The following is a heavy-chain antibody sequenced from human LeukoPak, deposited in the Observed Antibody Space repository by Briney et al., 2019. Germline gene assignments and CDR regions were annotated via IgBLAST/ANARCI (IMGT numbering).Heavy chain of an antibody. V-gene: IGHV3-74*01. CDR1: GFTFSSYW. CDR3: AREWGNSVLPLDY. D-gene: IGHD3-16*01. CDR2: INGEGSIV. J-gene: IGHJ4*02. Sequence: GSLRLSCAASGFTFSSYWMHWVRQGPGIGLVWVSRINGEGSIVNYADSVKGRFTTSRDNAKNTLDLQMNSLRVEDTAVYFCAREWGNSVLPLDYWGQGTLVTVSS.